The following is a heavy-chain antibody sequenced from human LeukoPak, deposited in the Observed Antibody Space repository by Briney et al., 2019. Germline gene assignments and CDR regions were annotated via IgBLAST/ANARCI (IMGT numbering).Heavy chain of an antibody. J-gene: IGHJ4*02. CDR2: ISSSGSTI. Sequence: GGSLRLSCAASGFTFSSYEMNRVRQAPGKGLEWVSYISSSGSTIYYADSVKGRSTISRDNSKNTLYLQMNSLRAEDTAVYYCARDHDSSGYYAYWGQGTLVTVSS. D-gene: IGHD3-22*01. CDR3: ARDHDSSGYYAY. V-gene: IGHV3-48*03. CDR1: GFTFSSYE.